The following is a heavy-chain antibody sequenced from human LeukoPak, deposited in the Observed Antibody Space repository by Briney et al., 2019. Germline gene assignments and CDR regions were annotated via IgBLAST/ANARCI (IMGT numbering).Heavy chain of an antibody. CDR1: GGSISSGGYY. CDR2: IYYSGST. CDR3: ARFIYYYDSSGYYYGWFDP. D-gene: IGHD3-22*01. Sequence: SETLSLTCTVSGGSISSGGYYWSWLRQHPGKGLEWIGYIYYSGSTYYNPSLKSRVTISVDTSKNQFSLKLSSVTAADTAVYYCARFIYYYDSSGYYYGWFDPWGQGTLVTVSS. J-gene: IGHJ5*02. V-gene: IGHV4-31*03.